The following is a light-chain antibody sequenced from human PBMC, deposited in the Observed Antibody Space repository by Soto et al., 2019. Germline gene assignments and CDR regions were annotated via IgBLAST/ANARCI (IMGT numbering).Light chain of an antibody. J-gene: IGKJ2*01. CDR3: QRHGSSPLYT. CDR2: GAS. Sequence: EIVLTQSPGTLSLSPGERATLSCRASQSVGSGSLAWYQQKPGQAPRLLIYGASSRATGIPDRFSGSGYGTDFTLTISRLEPEDFAVYYCQRHGSSPLYTFGQGTKLEIK. CDR1: QSVGSGS. V-gene: IGKV3-20*01.